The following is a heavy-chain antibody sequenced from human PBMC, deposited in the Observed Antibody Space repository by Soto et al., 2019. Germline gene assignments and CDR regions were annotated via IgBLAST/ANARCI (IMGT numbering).Heavy chain of an antibody. CDR1: GGSVSSGSYY. V-gene: IGHV4-61*01. Sequence: QVQLQESGPGLVKPSETLSLTCTVSGGSVSSGSYYWSWIRQPPGKGLEWIGYIYYIGSTNYNPSLQSRVTISVDTSKNQFSLKLSSVTAADTAVYYCATISDYGDYEGGYWGQGTLVTVSS. CDR2: IYYIGST. CDR3: ATISDYGDYEGGY. D-gene: IGHD4-17*01. J-gene: IGHJ4*02.